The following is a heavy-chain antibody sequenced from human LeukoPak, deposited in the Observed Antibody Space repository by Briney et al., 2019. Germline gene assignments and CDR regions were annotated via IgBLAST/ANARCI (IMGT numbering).Heavy chain of an antibody. CDR3: ARDLRGYQDY. CDR1: GFTFSSYE. Sequence: GGSLRLSCVASGFTFSSYEMNWVRQAPGKGLEWVSYISSGGRGKDYADSVKGRFTISRDYAKNSLYLQMNSLRAEDTAVYYCARDLRGYQDYWGQGTLVSVSS. CDR2: ISSGGRGK. V-gene: IGHV3-48*03. D-gene: IGHD2-2*01. J-gene: IGHJ4*02.